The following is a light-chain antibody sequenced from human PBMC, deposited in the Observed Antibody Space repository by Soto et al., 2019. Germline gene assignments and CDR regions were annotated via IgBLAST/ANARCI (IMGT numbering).Light chain of an antibody. J-gene: IGKJ2*01. CDR3: QQYSTPPRMYT. CDR2: AAS. Sequence: EIVLTQSPGTLSLSPGERATLSCRTSQSVSSDFLAWYQQKPGQAPRLLIYAASNRTTDIPDRFSGSRSGTDFILPISRLEPQDFAVYYCQQYSTPPRMYTFGRGTKLEIK. CDR1: QSVSSDF. V-gene: IGKV3-20*01.